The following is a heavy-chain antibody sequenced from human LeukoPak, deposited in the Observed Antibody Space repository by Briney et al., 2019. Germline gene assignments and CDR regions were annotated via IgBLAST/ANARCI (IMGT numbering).Heavy chain of an antibody. CDR2: ISAYHGYI. CDR3: ARVGGWARGDYKRDTYQI. V-gene: IGHV1-18*04. CDR1: GYTFTGYY. Sequence: GASVKVSCKASGYTFTGYYMHWVRQAPGQGLEWMGWISAYHGYIEYAQNFQDRVTMTTDTSTTTAYMDLRSLRSDDTAMYYCARVGGWARGDYKRDTYQIWGQGTMVTVSS. D-gene: IGHD6-19*01. J-gene: IGHJ3*02.